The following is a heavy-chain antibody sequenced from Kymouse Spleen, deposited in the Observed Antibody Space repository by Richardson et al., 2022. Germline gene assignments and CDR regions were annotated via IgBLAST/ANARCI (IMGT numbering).Heavy chain of an antibody. CDR3: ARDPHCTNGVCYYYYGMDV. CDR2: ISSSSSYI. Sequence: EVQLVESGGGLVKPGGSLRLSCAASGFTFSSYSMNWVRQAPGKGLEWVSSISSSSSYIYYADSVKGRFTISRDNAKNSLYLQMNSLRAEDTAVYYCARDPHCTNGVCYYYYGMDVWGQGTTVTVSS. CDR1: GFTFSSYS. J-gene: IGHJ6*02. D-gene: IGHD2-8*01. V-gene: IGHV3-21*03.